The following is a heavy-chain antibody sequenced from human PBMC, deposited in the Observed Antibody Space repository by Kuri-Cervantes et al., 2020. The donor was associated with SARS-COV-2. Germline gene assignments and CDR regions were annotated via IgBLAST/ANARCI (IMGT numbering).Heavy chain of an antibody. J-gene: IGHJ4*02. Sequence: GSLRLSCAASGFTFSSYSMNWVRQAPGKGLEWVANIKQDGSEKYYVDSVKGRFTISRDNAKNSLYLQMNSLRAEDTAMYYCATPGVPAANYYFDYWGQGTLVTVSS. CDR3: ATPGVPAANYYFDY. CDR1: GFTFSSYS. V-gene: IGHV3-7*01. CDR2: IKQDGSEK. D-gene: IGHD2-2*01.